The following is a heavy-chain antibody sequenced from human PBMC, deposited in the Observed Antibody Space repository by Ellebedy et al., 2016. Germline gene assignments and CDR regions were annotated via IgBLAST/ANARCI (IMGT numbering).Heavy chain of an antibody. D-gene: IGHD6-6*01. V-gene: IGHV4-30-2*01. CDR3: AGRGQLVRHYYYYMDV. Sequence: LRLSXAVSGGSISSGGYSWSWIRQPPGKGLEWIGYIYHSGSTYYNPSLKSRVTISVDTSKNQFSLKLSSVTAADTAVYYCAGRGQLVRHYYYYMDVWGKGTTVTVSS. CDR1: GGSISSGGYS. CDR2: IYHSGST. J-gene: IGHJ6*03.